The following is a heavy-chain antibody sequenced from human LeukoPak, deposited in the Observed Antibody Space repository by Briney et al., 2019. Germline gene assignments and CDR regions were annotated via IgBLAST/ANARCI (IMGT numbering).Heavy chain of an antibody. D-gene: IGHD2-8*01. CDR2: IYYSGST. J-gene: IGHJ5*02. CDR3: ARRVLMSSTGVPDTWLDP. V-gene: IGHV4-61*05. Sequence: SSETLSLTCTVSGGSISTSSYYWGWIRQPPGKGLEWIGYIYYSGSTNSNPSLKSRVTMSVDTSKNQFSLNLSSLTAADTAVYYCARRVLMSSTGVPDTWLDPWGQGTLVTVSS. CDR1: GGSISTSSYY.